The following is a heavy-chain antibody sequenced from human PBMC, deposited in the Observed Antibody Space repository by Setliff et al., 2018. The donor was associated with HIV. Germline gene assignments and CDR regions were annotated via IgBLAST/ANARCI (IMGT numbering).Heavy chain of an antibody. CDR2: ISGSGGST. V-gene: IGHV3-23*01. Sequence: LRLSCAASGFTFSSYAMSWVRQAPGKGLEWVSAISGSGGSTYYADSVKGRFTISRDNSKNTLYLQMNSLRAEDTAVYYCAKTPTYYYDSSGSLDYWGQGTLVTVSS. CDR1: GFTFSSYA. J-gene: IGHJ4*02. CDR3: AKTPTYYYDSSGSLDY. D-gene: IGHD3-22*01.